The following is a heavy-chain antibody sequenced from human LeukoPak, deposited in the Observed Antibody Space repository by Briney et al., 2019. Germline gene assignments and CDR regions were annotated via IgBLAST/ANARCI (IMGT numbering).Heavy chain of an antibody. Sequence: PGGSLRLSCAASGFTFSSYSMNWVRQAPGKGLEWVSAITDTGGDTYHADSVKGRLTISRDNSKDTLYLQMISLRAEDTALYYCTKGSSSSRPYYFDYWGQGTLVTVSS. CDR1: GFTFSSYS. CDR3: TKGSSSSRPYYFDY. J-gene: IGHJ4*02. D-gene: IGHD6-6*01. V-gene: IGHV3-23*01. CDR2: ITDTGGDT.